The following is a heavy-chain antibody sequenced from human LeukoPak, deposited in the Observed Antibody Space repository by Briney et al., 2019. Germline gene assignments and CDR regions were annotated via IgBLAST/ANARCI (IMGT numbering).Heavy chain of an antibody. J-gene: IGHJ3*01. Sequence: PGGSLRLSCAASGFNVNSAWMNWVRQAPGKGLEWVGLMKSSGDGAAIHYAAPVKGRFTISRDDSKNTLYVQMSSLKTEDTATYFCVTEIRGAFPEWGQGTKVTVSS. CDR2: MKSSGDGAAI. D-gene: IGHD5-18*01. CDR1: GFNVNSAW. CDR3: VTEIRGAFPE. V-gene: IGHV3-15*01.